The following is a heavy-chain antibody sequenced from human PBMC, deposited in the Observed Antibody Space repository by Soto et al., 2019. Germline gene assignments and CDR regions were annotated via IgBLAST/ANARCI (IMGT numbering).Heavy chain of an antibody. Sequence: ASVKVSCKASGYTHTTNSMHWVRQAPGQRLEWMGWMNPLNGDTKYSQRFQGRLTIIRDTSASTAYMELSSLRSEDTDIYYCARGNSGAFDIWGQGTMVT. CDR1: GYTHTTNS. V-gene: IGHV1-3*01. CDR2: MNPLNGDT. J-gene: IGHJ3*02. CDR3: ARGNSGAFDI. D-gene: IGHD6-19*01.